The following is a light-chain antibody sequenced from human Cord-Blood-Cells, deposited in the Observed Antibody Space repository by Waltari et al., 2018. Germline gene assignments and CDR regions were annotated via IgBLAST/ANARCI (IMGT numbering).Light chain of an antibody. J-gene: IGLJ3*02. CDR2: RNN. CDR1: SSNIGSNY. Sequence: QSVLTPPPSASGTPGQRVTISCSGSSSNIGSNYVYWYQQLPGTPPKLLIYRNNQRPSGVPDRVSGSKSGTSASLASSGLRSEDEADYYCAAWDDSLRGVFGGGTKLTVL. CDR3: AAWDDSLRGV. V-gene: IGLV1-47*01.